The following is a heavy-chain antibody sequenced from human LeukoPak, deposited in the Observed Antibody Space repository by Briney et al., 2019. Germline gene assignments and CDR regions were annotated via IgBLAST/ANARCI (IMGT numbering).Heavy chain of an antibody. J-gene: IGHJ4*02. CDR3: VRHFRYGWNEPFGY. D-gene: IGHD1-20*01. V-gene: IGHV4-39*01. CDR1: GGSMSTSSYY. CDR2: IYYSGST. Sequence: PSETLSLTCAVSGGSMSTSSYYWGWIRQPPGKGLEWIGSIYYSGSTYYNPSLKSRVTISVDTAKNQFSLRLRSATAADTAVYYCVRHFRYGWNEPFGYWGQGSLVTVSS.